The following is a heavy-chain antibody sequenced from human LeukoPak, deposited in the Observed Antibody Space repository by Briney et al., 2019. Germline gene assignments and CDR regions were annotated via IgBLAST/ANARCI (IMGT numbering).Heavy chain of an antibody. D-gene: IGHD6-25*01. CDR3: ARYSSGWPGYFDY. V-gene: IGHV3-21*01. CDR2: ISSSSSYI. J-gene: IGHJ4*02. Sequence: KTGGSLRLSCAASGFTFSSYSMNGVRQAPGKGLEWVSSISSSSSYIYYADSVKGRFTISRDNAKNSLYLQMNSLRAEDTAVYYCARYSSGWPGYFDYWGQGTLVTVSS. CDR1: GFTFSSYS.